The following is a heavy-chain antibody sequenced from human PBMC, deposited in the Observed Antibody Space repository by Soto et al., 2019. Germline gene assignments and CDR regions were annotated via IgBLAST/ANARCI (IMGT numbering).Heavy chain of an antibody. CDR1: GFTFSNYA. D-gene: IGHD6-13*01. V-gene: IGHV3-23*01. CDR2: IRPSGGST. CDR3: AKKAGSTWTFDY. J-gene: IGHJ4*02. Sequence: EVQLLESGGGLVQPGGSLRLSCAASGFTFSNYAMSWVRQAPGKGLEWVSAIRPSGGSTYYADSVKGRFTSSRDNSENTLYLHMNSLRAEDTARYYCAKKAGSTWTFDYWGQGTLVTVSS.